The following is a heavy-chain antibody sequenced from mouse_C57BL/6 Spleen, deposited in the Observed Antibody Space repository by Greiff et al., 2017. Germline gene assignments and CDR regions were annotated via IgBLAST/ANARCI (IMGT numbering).Heavy chain of an antibody. CDR1: GYTFTSYW. CDR2: IDPSDSET. V-gene: IGHV1-52*01. Sequence: QVQLQQPGAELVRPGSSVKLSCKASGYTFTSYWMHWVKQRPIQGLEWIGNIDPSDSETHYNQKFKDKATLTVDKSSSTAYMQLSSLTSEDSAVYYCAIYYYGRGGFAYWGQGTLVTVSA. CDR3: AIYYYGRGGFAY. J-gene: IGHJ3*01. D-gene: IGHD1-1*01.